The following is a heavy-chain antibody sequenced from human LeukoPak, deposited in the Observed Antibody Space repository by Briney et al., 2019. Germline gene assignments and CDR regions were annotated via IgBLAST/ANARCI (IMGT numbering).Heavy chain of an antibody. V-gene: IGHV3-7*01. D-gene: IGHD2-2*01. Sequence: GGSLRLSCAASGFTFSNYWMSWVRQAPGKGLEWVANIKQDGSEKYYVDSVKGRFTISRDNAKNSLYLQMNSLRAEDTAEYYCARGKYQLEEPFDYWGQGTLVTVSS. CDR1: GFTFSNYW. CDR3: ARGKYQLEEPFDY. J-gene: IGHJ4*02. CDR2: IKQDGSEK.